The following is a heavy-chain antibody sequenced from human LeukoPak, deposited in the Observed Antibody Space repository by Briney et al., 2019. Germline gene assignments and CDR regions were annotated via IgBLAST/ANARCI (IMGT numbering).Heavy chain of an antibody. D-gene: IGHD3-16*01. V-gene: IGHV3-23*01. CDR2: IGGRGGST. CDR1: GFRFSDFT. Sequence: GGSLRLSCAASGFRFSDFTMTWVRQAPGKGPEWVSAIGGRGGSTYYADSLGGRFTISRDNSKDMLYLQMNSLKVEDTATYYCGKEGGAWGQGTKVTVS. CDR3: GKEGGA. J-gene: IGHJ5*02.